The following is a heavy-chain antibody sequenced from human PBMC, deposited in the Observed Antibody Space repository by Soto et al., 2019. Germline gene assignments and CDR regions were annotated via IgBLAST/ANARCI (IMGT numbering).Heavy chain of an antibody. V-gene: IGHV2-70*19. Sequence: FWPSLVKPPPTPPPTCPLSGFSPHSTWPCVGLLPQPPREAPEWLALIDWDDDKHYNTSLRTRLTISKDTSRNQVVLTMTAMDPADTATYYCARNTRFGYTTSPASNWFGPWGRGILVTVSS. D-gene: IGHD5-12*01. CDR3: ARNTRFGYTTSPASNWFGP. CDR1: GFSPHSTWPC. CDR2: IDWDDDK. J-gene: IGHJ5*02.